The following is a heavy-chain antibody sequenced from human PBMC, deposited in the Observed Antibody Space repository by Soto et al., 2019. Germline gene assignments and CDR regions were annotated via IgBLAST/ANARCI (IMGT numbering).Heavy chain of an antibody. J-gene: IGHJ4*02. D-gene: IGHD6-13*01. Sequence: QVQLQESGPGLVKPSQTPSLICTVSGGSINSGGYYWNWIRQHPGKGLEWIGYIFYSGSTYYNPFLRSRVTISADTSENQFSLNLSSVTAADTAVYLCARGYRQSVSSSSWMFDYWGQGTLVNVSS. V-gene: IGHV4-31*03. CDR2: IFYSGST. CDR1: GGSINSGGYY. CDR3: ARGYRQSVSSSSWMFDY.